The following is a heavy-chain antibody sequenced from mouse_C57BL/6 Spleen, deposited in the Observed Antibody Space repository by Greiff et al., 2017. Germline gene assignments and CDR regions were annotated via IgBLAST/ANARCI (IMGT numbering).Heavy chain of an antibody. Sequence: VQLKQSGAELVRPGASVKLSCKASGYTFTDYYINWVKQRPGQGLEWIARIYPGSGNTYYNEKFKGKATLTAEKSSSTAYMQLSSLTSEDSSVYFCAREDDGYYYFDYWGQGTTLTVSS. CDR2: IYPGSGNT. CDR1: GYTFTDYY. D-gene: IGHD2-3*01. CDR3: AREDDGYYYFDY. J-gene: IGHJ2*01. V-gene: IGHV1-76*01.